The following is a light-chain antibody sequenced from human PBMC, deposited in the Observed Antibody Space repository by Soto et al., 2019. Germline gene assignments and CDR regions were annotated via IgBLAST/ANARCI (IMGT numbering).Light chain of an antibody. J-gene: IGKJ5*01. Sequence: IQMPQPPSTLSASVGDTVTITCRASESIDNWLAWYQQKPGKAPKLLIFAASSLQSGGPSRFSGSGSGTDFTLTISSLQPEDFATYYCQQDNICPITFGQVGLLETK. V-gene: IGKV1-12*01. CDR3: QQDNICPIT. CDR2: AAS. CDR1: ESIDNW.